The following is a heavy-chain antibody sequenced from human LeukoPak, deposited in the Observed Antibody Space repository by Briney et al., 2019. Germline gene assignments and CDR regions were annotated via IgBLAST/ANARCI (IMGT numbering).Heavy chain of an antibody. CDR3: ARPYCSSTSCYLDAFDI. Sequence: GGSLRLSCAASGFTFSSYSMNWVRQAPGKGLEWVSSISSSSSYIYYADSVKGRFTISRDNAKNSLYLQMNSLRAEDTAVYYCARPYCSSTSCYLDAFDIWGRGTMVTVSS. J-gene: IGHJ3*02. D-gene: IGHD2-2*01. CDR1: GFTFSSYS. V-gene: IGHV3-21*01. CDR2: ISSSSSYI.